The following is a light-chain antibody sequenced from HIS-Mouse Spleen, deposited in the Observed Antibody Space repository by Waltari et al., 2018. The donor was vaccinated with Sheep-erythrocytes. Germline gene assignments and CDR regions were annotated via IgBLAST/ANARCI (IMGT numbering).Light chain of an antibody. CDR3: SSYAGSNNWV. CDR1: SSDVGGYNY. V-gene: IGLV2-8*01. J-gene: IGLJ3*02. CDR2: EVS. Sequence: QSALTQPPSASGSPGQSVPISCPGTSSDVGGYNYVPWYQQHPGKAPNLMIYEVSKRPSGVPDRFSGSKSGNTASLTVSGLQAEDEADYYCSSYAGSNNWVFGGGTKLTVL.